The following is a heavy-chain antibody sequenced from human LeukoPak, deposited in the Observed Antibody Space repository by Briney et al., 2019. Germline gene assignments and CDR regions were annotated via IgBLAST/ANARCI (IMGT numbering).Heavy chain of an antibody. J-gene: IGHJ4*02. CDR3: AREPVIRGSVDY. D-gene: IGHD2-15*01. CDR1: GYTFTSHP. V-gene: IGHV1-3*04. CDR2: INTGNGST. Sequence: GASVKVSCKASGYTFTSHPIHWVRQAPGQRLEWMGWINTGNGSTEYSQNFQNRVTITRDTSANTAYVELSSLTSEDTAVYYCAREPVIRGSVDYWGQGTLVTVSS.